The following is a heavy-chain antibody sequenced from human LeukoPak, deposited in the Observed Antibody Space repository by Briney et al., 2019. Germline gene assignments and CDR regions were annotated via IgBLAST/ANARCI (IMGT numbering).Heavy chain of an antibody. J-gene: IGHJ4*02. CDR1: GFTFSDYY. CDR2: ISSSGSTI. V-gene: IGHV3-11*01. Sequence: KPGGSLRLSCAASGFTFSDYYMSWIRQAPGKGLEWVSYISSSGSTIYYADSVKGRFTISRDNAKNSLYLQMNSLRAEDTAVYYCARDLTYYYDSSGYLLDYWGQGTLVTVSS. CDR3: ARDLTYYYDSSGYLLDY. D-gene: IGHD3-22*01.